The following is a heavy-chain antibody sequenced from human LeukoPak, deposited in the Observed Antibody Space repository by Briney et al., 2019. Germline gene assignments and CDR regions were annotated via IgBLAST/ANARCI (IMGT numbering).Heavy chain of an antibody. CDR2: IYPGDSDT. V-gene: IGHV5-51*01. CDR1: GYTFTSYW. D-gene: IGHD6-13*01. Sequence: KVSCKASGYTFTSYWIGWVRQMPGKGLEWMGIIYPGDSDTRYSPSFQGQVTISADKSISTAYLQWSSLKASDTAMYYCARHPIAAAGSHYNWFDPWGQGTLVTVSS. J-gene: IGHJ5*02. CDR3: ARHPIAAAGSHYNWFDP.